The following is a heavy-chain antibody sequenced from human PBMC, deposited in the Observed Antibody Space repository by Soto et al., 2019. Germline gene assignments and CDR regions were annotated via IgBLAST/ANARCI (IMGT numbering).Heavy chain of an antibody. CDR2: IYHSGST. D-gene: IGHD1-7*01. J-gene: IGHJ6*02. CDR1: GYSISSGHY. CDR3: ARVDNWNYLTNYYGMDV. V-gene: IGHV4-38-2*01. Sequence: PSETLSLTCAVSGYSISSGHYWGWIRQPPGKGLEWIGSIYHSGSTYYNPSLKSRVTISVDTSKNQFSLKLSSVTAADTAVYYCARVDNWNYLTNYYGMDVWGQGTTVTVSS.